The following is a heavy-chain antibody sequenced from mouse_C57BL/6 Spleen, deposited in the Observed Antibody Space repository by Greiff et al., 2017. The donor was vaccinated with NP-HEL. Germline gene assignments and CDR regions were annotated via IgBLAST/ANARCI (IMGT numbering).Heavy chain of an antibody. CDR3: ARKGDSNYAGAMDY. CDR2: IWTGGGT. D-gene: IGHD2-5*01. Sequence: VQLQQSGPGLVAPSQSLSITCTVSGFSLTSYAISWVRQPPGKGLEWLGVIWTGGGTNYNSALKSRLSISKDNSKSQVFLKMNSLQTDDTARYYCARKGDSNYAGAMDYWGQGTSVTVSS. CDR1: GFSLTSYA. V-gene: IGHV2-9-1*01. J-gene: IGHJ4*01.